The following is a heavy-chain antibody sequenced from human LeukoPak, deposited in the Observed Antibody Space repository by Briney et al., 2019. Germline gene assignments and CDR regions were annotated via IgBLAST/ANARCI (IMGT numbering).Heavy chain of an antibody. Sequence: PSETLSLTCTVSGGSISSYYWSWIRQPPGKGLEWIGYIYYSGSTNYNPSLKSRVTISVDTSKNQFSLKLSSVTAADTAVYYCARSYYSSGSYIDYWGQGTLVTVSS. V-gene: IGHV4-59*08. CDR1: GGSISSYY. D-gene: IGHD3-10*01. CDR2: IYYSGST. CDR3: ARSYYSSGSYIDY. J-gene: IGHJ4*02.